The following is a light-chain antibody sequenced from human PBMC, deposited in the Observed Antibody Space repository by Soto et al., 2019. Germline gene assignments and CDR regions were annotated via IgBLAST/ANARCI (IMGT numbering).Light chain of an antibody. Sequence: DIVVTQSPSTLSLSPGERATLSCRASQSVSSYLAWYQQKPGQAPRLLIYDASNRATGIPARFSGSGSGTDFTLTISSLEPEDFAVYYCQQRSNWPPTFGQGTKVDIK. CDR2: DAS. J-gene: IGKJ1*01. V-gene: IGKV3-11*01. CDR1: QSVSSY. CDR3: QQRSNWPPT.